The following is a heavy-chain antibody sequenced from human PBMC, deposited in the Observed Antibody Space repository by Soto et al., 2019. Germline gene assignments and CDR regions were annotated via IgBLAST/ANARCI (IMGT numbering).Heavy chain of an antibody. Sequence: SETLSLTCTVSGGSISRYYCSWIRQPPGKGLEWIGYIYYSGSTNYNPSLKSRVTISVDTSKNQFSLKLTSVTAADTAVYYCARDNGYSYGYNLDHWGQGTLVTVSS. D-gene: IGHD5-18*01. CDR1: GGSISRYY. V-gene: IGHV4-59*01. J-gene: IGHJ4*02. CDR3: ARDNGYSYGYNLDH. CDR2: IYYSGST.